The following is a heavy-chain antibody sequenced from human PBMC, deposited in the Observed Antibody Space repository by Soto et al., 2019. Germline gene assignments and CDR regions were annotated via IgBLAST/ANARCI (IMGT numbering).Heavy chain of an antibody. J-gene: IGHJ5*02. CDR3: ARGTGYCSGTTCLLYFHPIDP. CDR1: GYTFTSFG. Sequence: GASVKVSCKASGYTFTSFGINWVRQAPGQGLEWMGWISAYSGNTDYAQKFQDRVTMTTDTSTDTAHMELRSLRSDDTAVYYCARGTGYCSGTTCLLYFHPIDPWGQGTLVTVSS. D-gene: IGHD2-2*01. CDR2: ISAYSGNT. V-gene: IGHV1-18*01.